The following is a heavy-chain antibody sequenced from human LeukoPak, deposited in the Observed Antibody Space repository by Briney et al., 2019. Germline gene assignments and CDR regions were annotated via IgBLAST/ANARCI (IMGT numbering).Heavy chain of an antibody. D-gene: IGHD3-10*01. V-gene: IGHV1-2*02. Sequence: VKVSCKTSGYTFTDYYIHWVRQAPGQGLEWMGWINTKSSGTNYAQKFEGRVTMTRDTSTITAYMELSRLESDDTTVYFCARDGGSGTPDYWGQGTLVTVPS. CDR1: GYTFTDYY. CDR2: INTKSSGT. CDR3: ARDGGSGTPDY. J-gene: IGHJ4*02.